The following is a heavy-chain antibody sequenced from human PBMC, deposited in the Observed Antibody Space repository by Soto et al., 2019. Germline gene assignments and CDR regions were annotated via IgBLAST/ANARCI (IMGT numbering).Heavy chain of an antibody. J-gene: IGHJ3*02. CDR1: GYTFTSYG. D-gene: IGHD3-22*01. Sequence: GASVKVSCKASGYTFTSYGISWVRQAPGQGLEWMGWISAYNGNTNYAQKLQGRVTMTTDTSTSTAYMELRSLRSDDTAVYYCATVRAHTYYYDSSGYYYSIDAFDIWGQGTMVTVSS. V-gene: IGHV1-18*01. CDR2: ISAYNGNT. CDR3: ATVRAHTYYYDSSGYYYSIDAFDI.